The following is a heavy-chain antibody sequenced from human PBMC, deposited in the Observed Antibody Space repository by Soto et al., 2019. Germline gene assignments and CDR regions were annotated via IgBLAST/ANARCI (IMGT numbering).Heavy chain of an antibody. D-gene: IGHD1-26*01. Sequence: QVQLVESGGGVVQPGTSLRLSCAASGFIFSSVGMHWVRQAPGKGLEWVAVISDDGSKGYYADYVKGRFTISRDNSKNTLYLQINSLRGEDTALYYCAKEKQTGSYPFDYWGQGILVAVSS. CDR3: AKEKQTGSYPFDY. CDR2: ISDDGSKG. V-gene: IGHV3-30*18. J-gene: IGHJ4*02. CDR1: GFIFSSVG.